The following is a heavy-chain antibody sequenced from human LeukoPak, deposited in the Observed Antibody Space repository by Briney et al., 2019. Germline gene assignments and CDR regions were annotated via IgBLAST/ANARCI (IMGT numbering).Heavy chain of an antibody. CDR2: IYHSGST. CDR3: ARSPGGRYYFDY. J-gene: IGHJ4*02. V-gene: IGHV4-38-2*01. CDR1: GYSISSGYY. D-gene: IGHD1-26*01. Sequence: KPSETLSLTCAVSGYSISSGYYWGWIRQPPGKGLEWIGSIYHSGSTYYNPSLKSRVTISVDTSKNQFSLKLSSVTAADTAVYYCARSPGGRYYFDYWGQGTLVTVSS.